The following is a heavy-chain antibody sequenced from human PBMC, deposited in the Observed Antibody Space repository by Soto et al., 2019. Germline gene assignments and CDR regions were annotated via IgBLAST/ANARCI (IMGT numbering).Heavy chain of an antibody. D-gene: IGHD3-3*01. Sequence: SVPTLVNPTQTLTLTCTFSGFSLSTPGMRVSWIRQPPGKALEWLARIDWDDETFYSPSLKTRLTISKDTSKNQVVFTMTNMDPTDTAIYYCARVWSADSFDYWGQGALVTVSS. J-gene: IGHJ4*02. CDR2: IDWDDET. CDR3: ARVWSADSFDY. V-gene: IGHV2-70*04. CDR1: GFSLSTPGMR.